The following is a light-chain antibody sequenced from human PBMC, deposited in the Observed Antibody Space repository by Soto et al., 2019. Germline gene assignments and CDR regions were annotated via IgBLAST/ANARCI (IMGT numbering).Light chain of an antibody. Sequence: EIVMTQSPATLSVSPGERATLSCRASQSVSSNLAWYQQKPGQAPRRLIYGASTRATGIPARCSGSGSGTEFTLTISSLQSEDFAVYYCQQYHNWPPWTFGQGTKVEIK. CDR1: QSVSSN. CDR2: GAS. CDR3: QQYHNWPPWT. J-gene: IGKJ1*01. V-gene: IGKV3-15*01.